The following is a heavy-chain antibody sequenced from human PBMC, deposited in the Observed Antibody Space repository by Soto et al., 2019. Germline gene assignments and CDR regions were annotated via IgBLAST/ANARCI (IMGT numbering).Heavy chain of an antibody. D-gene: IGHD4-17*01. V-gene: IGHV1-69*01. CDR3: ARDKVDTVTTGDYYYYGMDV. CDR1: GGTFSSYA. J-gene: IGHJ6*02. CDR2: IIPIFGTA. Sequence: QVQLVQSGAEVKKPGSSVKVSCKASGGTFSSYAISWVRQAPGQGLEWMGGIIPIFGTANYAQKFQGRVTTTADEATRTAYMELSSLRSEDRAVYSWARDKVDTVTTGDYYYYGMDVWGQGTTVTVSS.